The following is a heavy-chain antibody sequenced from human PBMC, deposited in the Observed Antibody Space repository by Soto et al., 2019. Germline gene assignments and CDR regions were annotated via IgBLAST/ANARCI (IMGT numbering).Heavy chain of an antibody. D-gene: IGHD6-19*01. J-gene: IGHJ3*02. V-gene: IGHV1-69*13. CDR2: IIPIFGTA. CDR3: ARSHSSGWSHAFDI. CDR1: GGTFSSYA. Sequence: SVKVSCKASGGTFSSYAISWVRQSPGQGLEWMGGIIPIFGTANYAQKFQGRVTITADESTSTAYMELSSLRSEDTAVYYCARSHSSGWSHAFDIWGQGTMVTVSS.